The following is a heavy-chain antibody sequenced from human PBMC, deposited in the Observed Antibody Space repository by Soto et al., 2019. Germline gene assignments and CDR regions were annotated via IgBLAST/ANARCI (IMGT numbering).Heavy chain of an antibody. CDR2: IYYSGST. V-gene: IGHV4-61*01. J-gene: IGHJ2*01. D-gene: IGHD4-4*01. CDR3: ARETYSNYGYFDL. Sequence: SETLSLTCTVSGGSVSSGSYYWSWIRQPPGKGLEWIGYIYYSGSTNYNPSLKSRVTISVDTSKNQFSLKLSSVTAADTAVYYCARETYSNYGYFDLWGRGTLVTVSS. CDR1: GGSVSSGSYY.